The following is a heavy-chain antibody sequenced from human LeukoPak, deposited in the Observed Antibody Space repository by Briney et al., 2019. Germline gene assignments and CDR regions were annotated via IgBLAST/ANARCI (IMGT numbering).Heavy chain of an antibody. Sequence: PGGSLRLSCATSGFTFDTYNLNRVRQAPGKGLEWVATIRSYSSYIHYADSVKGRFTISRDDAKKSLYLQMNSLRAEDTAVYYCASYYYGSGSYYNWDYWGQGTLVTVSS. CDR1: GFTFDTYN. CDR3: ASYYYGSGSYYNWDY. J-gene: IGHJ4*02. CDR2: IRSYSSYI. V-gene: IGHV3-21*01. D-gene: IGHD3-10*01.